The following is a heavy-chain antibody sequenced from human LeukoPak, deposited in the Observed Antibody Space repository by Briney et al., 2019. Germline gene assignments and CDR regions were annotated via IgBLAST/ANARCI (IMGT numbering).Heavy chain of an antibody. Sequence: PGGSLRLSCVASGFTFSNYAMCWVRQAPGKGLKWVSSISDGGGGTYYADSVKGRFTISRDNSKNTLYLLMNSLGAEDTAIYYCANRGKYYFDYWGQGTLVTVSS. CDR1: GFTFSNYA. CDR3: ANRGKYYFDY. D-gene: IGHD3-10*01. CDR2: ISDGGGGT. V-gene: IGHV3-23*01. J-gene: IGHJ4*02.